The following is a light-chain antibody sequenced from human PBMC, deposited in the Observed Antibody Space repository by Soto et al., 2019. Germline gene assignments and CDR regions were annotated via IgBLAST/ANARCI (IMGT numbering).Light chain of an antibody. V-gene: IGLV6-57*04. CDR2: EDN. Sequence: NFMLTQPHSVSESPGKTVTISCTRSSGSIASNYVQWYQQRPGSAPTTVIYEDNQRPSGVPDRFSGSIDSSSNSASLTISGLKTEDEADYYCQSYDSSNNVFGSDTQLTVL. CDR1: SGSIASNY. CDR3: QSYDSSNNV. J-gene: IGLJ6*01.